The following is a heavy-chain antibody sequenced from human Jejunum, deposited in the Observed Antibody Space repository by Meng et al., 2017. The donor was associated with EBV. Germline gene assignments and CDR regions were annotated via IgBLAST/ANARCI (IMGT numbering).Heavy chain of an antibody. J-gene: IGHJ5*02. V-gene: IGHV3-23*04. CDR3: AKLTRA. CDR1: GFTFNSHT. Sequence: VELVGSGGGLVQTAGSLRLSCAASGFTFNSHTMSWVRQAPGKGLEWVSAITDSGGSTYYTDSVKGRFTISRDNSKNTLYLQMNSLRAEDTAVYYCAKLTRAWGQGTLVTVSS. CDR2: ITDSGGST.